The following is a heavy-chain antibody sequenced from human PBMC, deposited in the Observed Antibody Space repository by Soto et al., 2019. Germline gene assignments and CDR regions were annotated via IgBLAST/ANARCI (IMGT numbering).Heavy chain of an antibody. CDR1: GYSFTAYY. Sequence: ASVKVSCKASGYSFTAYYIHWVRQAPGQGLEWMGWINPNTGGTNYAQKFQGLVTMTRDTSVNTVFLEMSRLTSGDTAVYYCARDFSGTNPLHFDFSGQGALVTVSS. CDR3: ARDFSGTNPLHFDF. CDR2: INPNTGGT. D-gene: IGHD2-8*01. J-gene: IGHJ4*02. V-gene: IGHV1-2*02.